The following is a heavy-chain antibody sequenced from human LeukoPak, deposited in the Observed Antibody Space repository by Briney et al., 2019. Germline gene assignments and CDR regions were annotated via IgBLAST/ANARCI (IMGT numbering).Heavy chain of an antibody. CDR1: GFTFSTYW. J-gene: IGHJ4*02. CDR3: ARTRFCGNDFYPWDFHY. D-gene: IGHD2-21*02. V-gene: IGHV3-21*01. Sequence: GGSLRLSCAVSGFTFSTYWMSWVRQAPGEGLEWVSSISEGSVYIYYADSVKGRFTISRDNAKNSLSLQMNSLRAEDTAVYYCARTRFCGNDFYPWDFHYWGQGTPVTVSS. CDR2: ISEGSVYI.